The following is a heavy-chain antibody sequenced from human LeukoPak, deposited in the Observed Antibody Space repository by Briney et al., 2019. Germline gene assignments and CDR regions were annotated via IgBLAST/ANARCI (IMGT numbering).Heavy chain of an antibody. CDR1: GYSISSGYY. CDR2: IYHSGST. Sequence: PSETLSLTCTVSGYSISSGYYWGWIRQPPGKGLEWIGSIYHSGSTYYNPSLKSRVTISVDTSKNQFSLKLSSVTAADTAVYYCARDHRETRGADAFDIWGQGTMVTVSS. D-gene: IGHD3-10*01. CDR3: ARDHRETRGADAFDI. J-gene: IGHJ3*02. V-gene: IGHV4-38-2*02.